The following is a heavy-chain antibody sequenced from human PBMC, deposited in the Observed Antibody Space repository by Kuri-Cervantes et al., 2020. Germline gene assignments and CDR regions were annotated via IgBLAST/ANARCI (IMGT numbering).Heavy chain of an antibody. V-gene: IGHV1-2*02. CDR3: ARGVKSSVWWSMDV. Sequence: ASVKVSCKSSGYTFTGYYMQWVRQAPGQGLEWMGWIHPDSGGANYAQKFQGRVTMTRDTSISTAYTELSRLRSDDTAVYYCARGVKSSVWWSMDVWGQGTTVTVSS. D-gene: IGHD6-19*01. CDR2: IHPDSGGA. CDR1: GYTFTGYY. J-gene: IGHJ6*02.